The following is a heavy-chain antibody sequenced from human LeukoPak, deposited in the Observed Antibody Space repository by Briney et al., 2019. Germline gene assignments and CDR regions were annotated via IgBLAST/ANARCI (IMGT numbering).Heavy chain of an antibody. V-gene: IGHV3-30*02. CDR1: GFTFSNYA. Sequence: PGGSLRLSCAASGFTFSNYAMHWVRQAPGKGLEWVAYIRYDGSSAYYADFVKGRFTISRDNSKNTLFLQVNSLRAEDTAIYYCAKNGDRGAYCSGGSCYPYYYYYMDVWGKGTTVTISS. CDR2: IRYDGSSA. J-gene: IGHJ6*03. CDR3: AKNGDRGAYCSGGSCYPYYYYYMDV. D-gene: IGHD2-15*01.